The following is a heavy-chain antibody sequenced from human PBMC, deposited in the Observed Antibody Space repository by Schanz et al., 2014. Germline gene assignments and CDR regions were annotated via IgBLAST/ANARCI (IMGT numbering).Heavy chain of an antibody. CDR1: GYTFTSYG. V-gene: IGHV1-18*01. CDR3: TRGGYSYALSAFDI. J-gene: IGHJ3*02. D-gene: IGHD5-18*01. Sequence: QVQLVQSGAEVKKPGASVKVSCKASGYTFTSYGISWVRQAPGQGLEWMGWISPYNGNTNYAQKLQGRVTMTADTSTSTAYMDLRSLRSDDTALYYCTRGGYSYALSAFDIWGQGTMVTDSS. CDR2: ISPYNGNT.